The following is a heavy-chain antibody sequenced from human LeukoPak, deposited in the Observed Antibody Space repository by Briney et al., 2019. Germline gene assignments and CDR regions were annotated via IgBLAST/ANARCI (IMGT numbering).Heavy chain of an antibody. D-gene: IGHD3-22*01. CDR1: GGSISSYY. CDR3: ARDAYYYDSSGYPHITFDY. V-gene: IGHV4-59*12. Sequence: SETLSLTCTVSGGSISSYYWSWIRQPPGKGLEWIGYIYYSGSTNYNPSLKSRVTMSVDTSKNQFSLKLSSVTAADTAVYYCARDAYYYDSSGYPHITFDYWGQGTLVTVSS. J-gene: IGHJ4*02. CDR2: IYYSGST.